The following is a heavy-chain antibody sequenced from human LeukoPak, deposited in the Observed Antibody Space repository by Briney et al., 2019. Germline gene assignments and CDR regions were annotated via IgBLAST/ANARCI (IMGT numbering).Heavy chain of an antibody. Sequence: ASVKVSCKASGYTFTGYYMHWVRQAPGQGLGWMGWINPNSGGTNYAQKFQGRVTITADGSTSTAYMELSSLTSEGTAVYYCARPSSTSWKYYFDYWGQGTLVTVSS. V-gene: IGHV1-2*02. CDR1: GYTFTGYY. D-gene: IGHD2-2*01. CDR2: INPNSGGT. CDR3: ARPSSTSWKYYFDY. J-gene: IGHJ4*02.